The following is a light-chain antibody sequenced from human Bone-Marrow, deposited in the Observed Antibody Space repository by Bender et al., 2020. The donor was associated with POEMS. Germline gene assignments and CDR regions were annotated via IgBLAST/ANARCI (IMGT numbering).Light chain of an antibody. CDR3: SSYAGSNNVV. V-gene: IGLV2-14*01. J-gene: IGLJ2*01. CDR1: SSDIGAYSY. Sequence: QSALTQPPSASGSPGQSITISCTGTSSDIGAYSYVSWYQQHPGKAPKLMIYEVSNRPSGVSNRFSGSKSGNTASLTISGLQAEDEADYYCSSYAGSNNVVFGGGTKLTVL. CDR2: EVS.